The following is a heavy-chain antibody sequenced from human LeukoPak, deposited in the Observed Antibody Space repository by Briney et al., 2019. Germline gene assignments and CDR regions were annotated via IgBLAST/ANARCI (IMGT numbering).Heavy chain of an antibody. D-gene: IGHD2-2*01. V-gene: IGHV3-23*01. CDR1: RFTFSSNA. CDR2: VSGSGGAT. CDR3: AKDVGYCGSTSCYFSY. Sequence: GGSLSLSCAASRFTFSSNAMSWVRQAPGKGLEWVSTVSGSGGATYYAESVKGRFTISRDNSKNTLYLQMNSLRAEDTAVYYCAKDVGYCGSTSCYFSYWGQGTLVTVAS. J-gene: IGHJ4*02.